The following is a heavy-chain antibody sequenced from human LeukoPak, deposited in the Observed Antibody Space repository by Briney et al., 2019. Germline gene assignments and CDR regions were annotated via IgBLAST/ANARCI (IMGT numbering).Heavy chain of an antibody. Sequence: ASVKVSCKASGYTFTSYGISWVRQAPGQGLEWMGWISGYKGHTKYAQKVQGRVTMSTDTSTSTVYMELRSLISDDTGVYYCARGQTNRLLWVGELVSNINPFDYWGQGTLVTVSS. CDR2: ISGYKGHT. J-gene: IGHJ4*02. V-gene: IGHV1-18*01. D-gene: IGHD3-10*01. CDR3: ARGQTNRLLWVGELVSNINPFDY. CDR1: GYTFTSYG.